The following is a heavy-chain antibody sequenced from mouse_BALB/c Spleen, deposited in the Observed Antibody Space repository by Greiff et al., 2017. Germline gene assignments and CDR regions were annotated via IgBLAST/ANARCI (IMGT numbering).Heavy chain of an antibody. D-gene: IGHD1-1*01. CDR1: GFTFSSYW. V-gene: IGHV6-6*02. CDR2: IRLKSDNYAT. CDR3: TTVVDYYFDY. Sequence: EVQLVESGGGLVQPGGSMKLSCVASGFTFSSYWMSWVRQSPEKGLEWVAEIRLKSDNYATHYAESVKGKFTISRDDSKSRLYLQMNSLRAEDTGIYYCTTVVDYYFDYWGQGTTLTVSS. J-gene: IGHJ2*01.